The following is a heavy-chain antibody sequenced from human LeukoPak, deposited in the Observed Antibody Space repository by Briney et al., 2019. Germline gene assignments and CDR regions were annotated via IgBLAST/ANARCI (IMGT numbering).Heavy chain of an antibody. CDR2: INQDGSEE. D-gene: IGHD5-12*01. CDR1: GFTFSNYW. Sequence: PGGSLRLSCAASGFTFSNYWMTWVRQAPGKGPEWVAHINQDGSEEHYMDSVKARFTISRDNAKHSLSLQMNSLRAEDTAVYYCVRDGGVSGYDLLDYWGQGALVTVSS. V-gene: IGHV3-7*01. J-gene: IGHJ4*02. CDR3: VRDGGVSGYDLLDY.